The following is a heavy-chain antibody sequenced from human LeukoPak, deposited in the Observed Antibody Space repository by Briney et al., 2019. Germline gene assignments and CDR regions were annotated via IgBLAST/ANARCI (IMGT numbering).Heavy chain of an antibody. CDR1: GASISGHY. CDR2: IHTSGSP. Sequence: PSETLSLTCNVSGASISGHYWSWIRHPAGKSLEWIGRIHTSGSPIYNPSLSSRVIMSVDTSKGQFSLTMNSLTAADTAIYYCARQRLDGDILGFDWWGQGTLVTVSS. V-gene: IGHV4-4*07. J-gene: IGHJ4*02. D-gene: IGHD2-21*01. CDR3: ARQRLDGDILGFDW.